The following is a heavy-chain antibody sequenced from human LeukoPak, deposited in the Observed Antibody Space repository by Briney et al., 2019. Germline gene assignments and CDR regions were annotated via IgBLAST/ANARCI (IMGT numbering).Heavy chain of an antibody. CDR2: INSGATST. V-gene: IGHV3-74*03. CDR3: ARDLRSGSFYYYYGMDV. D-gene: IGHD1-26*01. J-gene: IGHJ6*02. Sequence: GGSLRLSCAASEFTFSAYWMYWVRQALGQGLVWVSRINSGATSTTYADFVKGRFTISRDNAKNTLYLQMNSLRAEDTAVYYCARDLRSGSFYYYYGMDVWGQGTTVTVSS. CDR1: EFTFSAYW.